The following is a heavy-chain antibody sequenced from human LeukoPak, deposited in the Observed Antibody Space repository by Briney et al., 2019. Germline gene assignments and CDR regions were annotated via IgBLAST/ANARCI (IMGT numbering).Heavy chain of an antibody. D-gene: IGHD3-16*02. V-gene: IGHV1-69*05. Sequence: ASVKVSCKASGGTFSSYAISWVRQAPGQGLEWVGGIIPIFGTANYAQKFQGRVTITTDESTSTAYMELSSLRSEDTAVYYCARGPADYDYVWGSYRYSFDYWGQGTLVTVSS. CDR2: IIPIFGTA. J-gene: IGHJ4*02. CDR1: GGTFSSYA. CDR3: ARGPADYDYVWGSYRYSFDY.